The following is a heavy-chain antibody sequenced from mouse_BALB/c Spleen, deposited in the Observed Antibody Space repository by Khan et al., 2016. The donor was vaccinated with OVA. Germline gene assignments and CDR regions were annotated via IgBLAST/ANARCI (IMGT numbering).Heavy chain of an antibody. CDR2: INPHIGET. D-gene: IGHD2-13*01. J-gene: IGHJ2*01. CDR3: TRIYRGDFDY. Sequence: EVQLQQSGPELVRPGASVKISCKASGYSFTGYFMNWVMQSHGKSLEWIGRINPHIGETLYNQRFKDKATLTVDESSSTAHMELRSLASEDSAVYYCTRIYRGDFDYWGQGTTPTVSS. V-gene: IGHV1-20*02. CDR1: GYSFTGYF.